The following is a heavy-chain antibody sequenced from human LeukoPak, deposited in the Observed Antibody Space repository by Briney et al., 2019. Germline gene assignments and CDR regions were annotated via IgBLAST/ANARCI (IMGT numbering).Heavy chain of an antibody. CDR3: ASAVATPDQTFDY. D-gene: IGHD5-12*01. CDR1: GYTFTAHY. CDR2: INPHSGVT. J-gene: IGHJ4*02. Sequence: ASVKVSCKASGYTFTAHYMHWVRQAPGQGLEWMGRINPHSGVTNYAQSFQGRITMTRDTSISTAYMELSSLRSDDTAVYYCASAVATPDQTFDYWGRGTLVTVSS. V-gene: IGHV1-2*06.